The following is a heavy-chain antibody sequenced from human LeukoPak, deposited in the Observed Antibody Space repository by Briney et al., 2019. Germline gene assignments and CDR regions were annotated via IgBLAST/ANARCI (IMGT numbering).Heavy chain of an antibody. D-gene: IGHD1-14*01. CDR3: ARHAKTAHSFDY. Sequence: SETLSLTCTVSGGSISSYYWSWIRQPPGKGLEWIAYIYYSGSTNYNPSLKSRVTISVDTSKNQFSLRLSSVTAADTAVYYCARHAKTAHSFDYWGQGTLVTVPS. J-gene: IGHJ4*02. V-gene: IGHV4-59*08. CDR1: GGSISSYY. CDR2: IYYSGST.